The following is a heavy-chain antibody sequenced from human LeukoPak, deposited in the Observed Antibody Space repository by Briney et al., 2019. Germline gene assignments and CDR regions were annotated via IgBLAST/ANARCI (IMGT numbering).Heavy chain of an antibody. CDR1: GYTFTSYD. CDR2: MNPNSGNT. J-gene: IGHJ6*02. Sequence: ASVKVSCKASGYTFTSYDINWVRRATGQGLEWMGWMNPNSGNTGYAQKFQGRVTMTRNTSISTAYMELSSLRSEDTAVYYCARYYDFWSGYLGYYYYGMDVWGQGTTVTVSS. CDR3: ARYYDFWSGYLGYYYYGMDV. D-gene: IGHD3-3*01. V-gene: IGHV1-8*01.